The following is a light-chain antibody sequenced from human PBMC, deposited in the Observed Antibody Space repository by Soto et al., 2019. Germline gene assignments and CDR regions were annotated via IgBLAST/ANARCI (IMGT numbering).Light chain of an antibody. CDR3: QQYGSSPRT. V-gene: IGKV3-20*01. Sequence: EIVLTQSPGTLSLSPGERATLSCRASQSVSSSYLAWYQQKPGQAPGLLIYGASSRATGIPDRFSGSGSGTDFTLTISRLEPEDFAVYYCQQYGSSPRTFGHGTKVEIK. CDR2: GAS. CDR1: QSVSSSY. J-gene: IGKJ1*01.